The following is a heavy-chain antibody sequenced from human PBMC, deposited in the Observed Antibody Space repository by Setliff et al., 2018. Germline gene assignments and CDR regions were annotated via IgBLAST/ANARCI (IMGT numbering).Heavy chain of an antibody. CDR2: IIPMFGT. Sequence: SVKVSCKASGGTFSSYVISWVREAPGQGLEWMGGIIPMFGTNYAQKFQGRVRITADESTSTAYMELSSLGSEDMAAYYCARDLGYWVFDYWGQGTLVTVSS. V-gene: IGHV1-69*13. D-gene: IGHD2-8*02. J-gene: IGHJ4*02. CDR3: ARDLGYWVFDY. CDR1: GGTFSSYV.